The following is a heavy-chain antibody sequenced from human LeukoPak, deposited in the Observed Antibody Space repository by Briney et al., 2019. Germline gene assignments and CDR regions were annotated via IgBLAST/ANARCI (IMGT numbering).Heavy chain of an antibody. D-gene: IGHD6-13*01. CDR1: GGSISSGDYY. CDR2: INHSGST. Sequence: KPSQTLSLTCTVSGGSISSGDYYWGWIRQPPGKGLEWIGEINHSGSTNYNPSLKSRVTISVDTSKNQFSLKLSSVTAADTAVYYCARSYSSSWYGGGFDYWGQGTLVTVSS. J-gene: IGHJ4*02. V-gene: IGHV4-39*07. CDR3: ARSYSSSWYGGGFDY.